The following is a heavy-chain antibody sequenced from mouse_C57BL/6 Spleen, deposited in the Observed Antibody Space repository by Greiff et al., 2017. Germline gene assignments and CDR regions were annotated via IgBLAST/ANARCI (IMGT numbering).Heavy chain of an antibody. CDR2: INPSSGYT. D-gene: IGHD1-1*01. V-gene: IGHV1-4*01. CDR3: ARFPTVVPYYFDY. Sequence: VQLQQSGAELARPGASVKMSCKASGYTFTSYTMHWVKQRPGQGLEWIGYINPSSGYTKYNQKFKDKATLTADKSSSTAYMQLSSLTSEDSAVYYCARFPTVVPYYFDYWGQGTTLTVSS. CDR1: GYTFTSYT. J-gene: IGHJ2*01.